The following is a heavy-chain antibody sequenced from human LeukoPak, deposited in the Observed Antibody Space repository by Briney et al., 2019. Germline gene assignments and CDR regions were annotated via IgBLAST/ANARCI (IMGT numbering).Heavy chain of an antibody. CDR1: GFTFSSYE. CDR2: ISSSGSTI. Sequence: QAGGSLRLSCAASGFTFSSYEMNWVRQAPGKVLEWVSYISSSGSTIYYADSLKGRFTISRDNAKNSLYLQMNSLRAEDTALYHCARSMVRGVKGEFDPWGQGTLVTVSS. J-gene: IGHJ5*02. CDR3: ARSMVRGVKGEFDP. D-gene: IGHD3-10*01. V-gene: IGHV3-48*03.